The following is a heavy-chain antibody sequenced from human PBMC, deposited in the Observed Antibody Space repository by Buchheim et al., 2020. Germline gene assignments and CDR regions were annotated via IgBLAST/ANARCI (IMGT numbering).Heavy chain of an antibody. CDR3: AKDYSSGWYSQFGYYYYGMDV. D-gene: IGHD6-19*01. Sequence: QVQLVESGGGVVQPGRSLRLSRAASGFTFSSYRMHWVRQAPGKGLEWVAVISYDGSNKYYADSVKGRFTISRDYSKNTLYLQMNSLRAEDTAVYYCAKDYSSGWYSQFGYYYYGMDVWGQGTT. CDR1: GFTFSSYR. J-gene: IGHJ6*02. CDR2: ISYDGSNK. V-gene: IGHV3-30*18.